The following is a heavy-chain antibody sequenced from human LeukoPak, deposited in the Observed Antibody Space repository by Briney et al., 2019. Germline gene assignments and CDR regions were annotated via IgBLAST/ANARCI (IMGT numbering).Heavy chain of an antibody. D-gene: IGHD2-2*01. Sequence: PSETLSLTCTVSGGSISSGGYYWSWIRQLPGKGLEWIGYIYYSGSTSYNPSLKSRVTISVDTSKNQFSLKLSSVTAADTAVYYCARDLSSNWFDPWGQGTLVTVSS. CDR2: IYYSGST. CDR1: GGSISSGGYY. CDR3: ARDLSSNWFDP. V-gene: IGHV4-31*03. J-gene: IGHJ5*02.